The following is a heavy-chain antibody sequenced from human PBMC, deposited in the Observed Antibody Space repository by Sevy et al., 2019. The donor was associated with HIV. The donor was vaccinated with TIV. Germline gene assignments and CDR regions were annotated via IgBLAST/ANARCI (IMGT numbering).Heavy chain of an antibody. V-gene: IGHV3-23*01. CDR3: AKDRRFSNQPFDY. CDR2: ISDTDGNT. Sequence: GGSLRLSCAASGFTFRSYAMNRVRQAPGKGLEWVSGISDTDGNTYYADSVKGRFTISRDNSKNTLFLQMNSLRAEDTAVYYCAKDRRFSNQPFDYWGQGTLVTVSS. D-gene: IGHD3-16*01. J-gene: IGHJ4*02. CDR1: GFTFRSYA.